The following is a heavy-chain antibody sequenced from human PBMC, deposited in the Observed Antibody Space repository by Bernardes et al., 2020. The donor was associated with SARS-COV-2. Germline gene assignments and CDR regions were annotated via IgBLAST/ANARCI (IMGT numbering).Heavy chain of an antibody. CDR1: GYSISSGYY. D-gene: IGHD3-10*01. J-gene: IGHJ3*02. V-gene: IGHV4-38-2*02. CDR2: IYHSGTT. CDR3: ARDLLLLWFGELFQGGAFDS. Sequence: SESLSLTFAVSGYSISSGYYWCLIRPPPEKGLEWIGSIYHSGTTYYNPSLKSRVTISVDTSKNQFSLKLSSVTAADTAVYYCARDLLLLWFGELFQGGAFDSWGQGTMVTVSS.